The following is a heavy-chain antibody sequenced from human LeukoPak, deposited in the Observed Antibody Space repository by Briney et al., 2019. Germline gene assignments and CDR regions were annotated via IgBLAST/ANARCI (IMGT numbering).Heavy chain of an antibody. Sequence: SETLSLTCTVSGGSISSGSYYWSWIRQPAGKGLEWIGRIYTSGSTNYNPSLKSRVTISVDTSKNQFSLKLSSVTAADTAVYYCAREGYFGSGRIPDYWGQGTLVTVSS. CDR2: IYTSGST. J-gene: IGHJ4*02. CDR3: AREGYFGSGRIPDY. D-gene: IGHD3-10*01. V-gene: IGHV4-61*02. CDR1: GGSISSGSYY.